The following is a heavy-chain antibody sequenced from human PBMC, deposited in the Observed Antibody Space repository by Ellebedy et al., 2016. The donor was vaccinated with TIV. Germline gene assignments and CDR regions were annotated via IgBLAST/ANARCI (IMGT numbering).Heavy chain of an antibody. V-gene: IGHV3-23*01. J-gene: IGHJ4*02. D-gene: IGHD6-13*01. CDR1: GFTFSSYA. Sequence: GGSLRLSCAAPGFTFSSYAMTWVRQAPGKGLEWVSGMSGSGERTDYADSVKGRFTISRDNSKNTLDLQMNSLTGEDTAVYYCAKADGISWYDGSYNFDYWGQGTLVTVFS. CDR3: AKADGISWYDGSYNFDY. CDR2: MSGSGERT.